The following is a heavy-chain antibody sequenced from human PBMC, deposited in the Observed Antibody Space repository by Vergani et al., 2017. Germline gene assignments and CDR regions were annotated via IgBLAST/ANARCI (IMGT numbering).Heavy chain of an antibody. V-gene: IGHV1-46*01. CDR3: AGETRYSSSGSRDDAFDI. CDR2: INPSGGST. D-gene: IGHD6-13*01. Sequence: QVQLVQSGAEVKKPGASVKVSCKASGYTFTSYYMHWVRQAPGQGLEWMGIINPSGGSTSYAQKFQGRVTMTRDTSTSTVYMELSSLRSEDTAVYYCAGETRYSSSGSRDDAFDIWGQGTMVTVSS. CDR1: GYTFTSYY. J-gene: IGHJ3*02.